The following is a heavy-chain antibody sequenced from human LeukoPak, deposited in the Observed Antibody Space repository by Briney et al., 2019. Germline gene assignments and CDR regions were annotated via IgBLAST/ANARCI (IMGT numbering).Heavy chain of an antibody. J-gene: IGHJ6*03. Sequence: GGSLRLSCAASGFTFSSYSLNWVRQAPGKGLEWVSSISSSSDYIYYADSVKGRFTISRDNARNTVYLHMNSLRAEDTAVFYCARRVGVLWLPRGYYMDVWGKGTTVTISS. CDR1: GFTFSSYS. CDR3: ARRVGVLWLPRGYYMDV. V-gene: IGHV3-21*01. CDR2: ISSSSDYI. D-gene: IGHD5-18*01.